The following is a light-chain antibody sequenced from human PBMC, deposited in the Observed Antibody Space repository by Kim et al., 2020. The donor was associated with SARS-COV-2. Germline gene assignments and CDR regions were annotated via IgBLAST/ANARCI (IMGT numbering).Light chain of an antibody. Sequence: GQRVPISCSGGSFNIGNNYLSWFQPLPGEAPKLLMYDDHMRPSWIPYRFSGSKSDTSATLNIVGLQTGDEADYYCATWDSSLSVVVVGGGTRLNVL. CDR2: DDH. V-gene: IGLV1-51*01. J-gene: IGLJ2*01. CDR3: ATWDSSLSVVV. CDR1: SFNIGNNY.